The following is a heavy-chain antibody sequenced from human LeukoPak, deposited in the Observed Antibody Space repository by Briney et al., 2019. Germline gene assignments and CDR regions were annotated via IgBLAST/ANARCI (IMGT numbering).Heavy chain of an antibody. V-gene: IGHV4-34*01. Sequence: NSSETLSLTCAVYGGSFSGHYWSWIRQPPGKGLEWIGEINHSGSTNYNPSLKSRVTISVDTSKNQFSLQLSSVSAADTAVYYCASLLRPLSLYYYGMDVWGPGTTVTVSS. J-gene: IGHJ6*02. CDR3: ASLLRPLSLYYYGMDV. CDR2: INHSGST. CDR1: GGSFSGHY. D-gene: IGHD3-3*01.